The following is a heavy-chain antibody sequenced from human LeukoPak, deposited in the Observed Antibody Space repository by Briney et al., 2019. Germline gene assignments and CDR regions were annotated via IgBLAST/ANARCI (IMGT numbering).Heavy chain of an antibody. D-gene: IGHD3-22*01. CDR3: ARDDGDSSGYYYGH. CDR2: ISSSGSTI. V-gene: IGHV3-11*04. J-gene: IGHJ4*02. CDR1: GFTFSDYY. Sequence: GGSLRLSCAASGFTFSDYYMSWIHQAPGKGLEWVSYISSSGSTIYYSDSVKGRFTISRDNAKNSLYLQMNSLRAEDTAVYYCARDDGDSSGYYYGHWGQGTLVTVSS.